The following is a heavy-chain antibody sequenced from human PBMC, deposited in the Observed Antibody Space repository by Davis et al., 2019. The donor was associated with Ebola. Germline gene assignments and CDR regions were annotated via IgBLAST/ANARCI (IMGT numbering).Heavy chain of an antibody. Sequence: PGGSLRLSCAASGFTFSSYAMSWVRQAPGKGLEWVSAISGSGGSTYYADSVKGRFTISRDNSKNTLYLQMNSLRAEDTAVYYCAKYGVIAVAGTQAGWFDPWGQGTLVTVSS. D-gene: IGHD6-19*01. J-gene: IGHJ5*02. V-gene: IGHV3-23*01. CDR3: AKYGVIAVAGTQAGWFDP. CDR2: ISGSGGST. CDR1: GFTFSSYA.